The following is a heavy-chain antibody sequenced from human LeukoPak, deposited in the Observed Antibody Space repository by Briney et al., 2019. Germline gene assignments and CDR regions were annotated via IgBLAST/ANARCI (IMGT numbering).Heavy chain of an antibody. Sequence: PSETLSLTCTVSGGSISSYYWSWIRQPPGKGLEWIGYIYYSGSTNYNPSLKSRDTISVDTSKNQFSLKLSSVTAADTAVYYCARVASRIDAFDIWGQGTMVTVSS. CDR1: GGSISSYY. CDR2: IYYSGST. V-gene: IGHV4-59*01. J-gene: IGHJ3*02. D-gene: IGHD2-15*01. CDR3: ARVASRIDAFDI.